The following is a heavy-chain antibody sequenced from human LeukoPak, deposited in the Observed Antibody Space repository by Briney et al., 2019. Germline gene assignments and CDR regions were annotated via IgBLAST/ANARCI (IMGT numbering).Heavy chain of an antibody. CDR2: INLNTGGT. Sequence: GASVKVSCKASGDSFSDYYIHWVRQAPGQGPEWMGWINLNTGGTSYAQKFGGRFSMTRDTSINTAFMELSGLRFDDTAVYYCGTVRGILSYFDLWGRGTLVTVSS. V-gene: IGHV1-2*02. CDR1: GDSFSDYY. J-gene: IGHJ2*01. CDR3: GTVRGILSYFDL. D-gene: IGHD3-16*01.